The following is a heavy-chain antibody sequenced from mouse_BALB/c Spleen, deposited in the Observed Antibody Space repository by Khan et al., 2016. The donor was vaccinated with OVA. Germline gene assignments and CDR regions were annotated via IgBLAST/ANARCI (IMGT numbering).Heavy chain of an antibody. V-gene: IGHV9-1*02. Sequence: QIQLVQSGPELKKPGETVKISCKASGYTFTNYGMNWVKQAPGTGLKWMGWINTYTGEPTYTDDFKGRFAFSLETSASTAYLQINNLKNEDMATYFCARGASYWYFDVWGAGTTVNVSS. CDR3: ARGASYWYFDV. CDR2: INTYTGEP. J-gene: IGHJ1*01. CDR1: GYTFTNYG.